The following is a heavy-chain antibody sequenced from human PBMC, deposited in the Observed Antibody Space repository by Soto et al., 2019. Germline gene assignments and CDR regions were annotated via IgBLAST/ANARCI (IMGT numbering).Heavy chain of an antibody. CDR1: GDTFNFYS. D-gene: IGHD3-10*01. V-gene: IGHV1-69*02. CDR2: VNPIVSMS. J-gene: IGHJ4*02. CDR3: ASSYGSGYRAFHY. Sequence: QVQLVQSGAEVKRPGSSVKVSCKASGDTFNFYSINWVRQAPGLGLAWMGRVNPIVSMSNYAQKFQGRVTRTADKSTSTAYMELSSLGSEETDIYYCASSYGSGYRAFHYWGRGALVTVSS.